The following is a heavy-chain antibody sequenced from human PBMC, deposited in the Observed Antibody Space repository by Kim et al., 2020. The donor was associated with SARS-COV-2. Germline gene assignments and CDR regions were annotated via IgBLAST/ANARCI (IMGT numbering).Heavy chain of an antibody. J-gene: IGHJ4*02. V-gene: IGHV1-18*01. Sequence: AQKLQGRVTKTTDTSTSTAYMELRSLRSDDTAVYYCARSGEWELPYYFDYWGQGTLVTVSS. D-gene: IGHD1-26*01. CDR3: ARSGEWELPYYFDY.